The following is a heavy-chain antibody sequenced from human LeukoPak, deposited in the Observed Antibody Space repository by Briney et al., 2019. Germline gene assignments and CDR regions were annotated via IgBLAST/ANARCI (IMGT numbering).Heavy chain of an antibody. CDR3: ARGGPHYDYVWGSYRSYYYYMDV. CDR2: INHSGST. CDR1: GGSFSGYY. J-gene: IGHJ6*03. D-gene: IGHD3-16*02. V-gene: IGHV4-34*01. Sequence: SETLSLTCAVYGGSFSGYYWSWIRQPPGKWLEWIGEINHSGSTNYNPSLKSRVTISVDTSKNQFSLKLSSVTAADTAVYYCARGGPHYDYVWGSYRSYYYYMDVWGKGATVTVSS.